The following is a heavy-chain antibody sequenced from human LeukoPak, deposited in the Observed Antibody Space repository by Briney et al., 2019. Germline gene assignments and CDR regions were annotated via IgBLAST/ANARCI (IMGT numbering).Heavy chain of an antibody. J-gene: IGHJ4*02. D-gene: IGHD6-19*01. CDR3: ARDSSGWYYFDY. Sequence: SETLSLTCAVYGGSFSGYYWSWIRQPPGKGLEWIGEINHSGSTNYNPSLKSRVTTSVDTSKNQFSLKLSSVTAADTAVYYCARDSSGWYYFDYWGQGTLVTVSS. CDR2: INHSGST. CDR1: GGSFSGYY. V-gene: IGHV4-34*01.